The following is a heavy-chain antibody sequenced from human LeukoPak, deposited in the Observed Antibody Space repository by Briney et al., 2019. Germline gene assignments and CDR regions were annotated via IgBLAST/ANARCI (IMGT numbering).Heavy chain of an antibody. CDR1: GFILSSYW. CDR3: ARSRVETSWSPNQD. Sequence: PGGSLRLACAASGFILSSYWMSWARQAPGEGREWVANIKQDGSEKYYVDSVKGRFTISRDNAKNRMYLQMNSLRAEDTAVYYCARSRVETSWSPNQDWGQGTLVTVSS. J-gene: IGHJ4*02. V-gene: IGHV3-7*01. D-gene: IGHD3-3*01. CDR2: IKQDGSEK.